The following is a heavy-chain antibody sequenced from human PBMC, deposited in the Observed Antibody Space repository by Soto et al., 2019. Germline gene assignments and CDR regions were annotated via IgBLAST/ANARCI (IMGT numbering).Heavy chain of an antibody. CDR3: AKGRSYYYYYGVDV. CDR2: IYYSGST. V-gene: IGHV4-61*01. Sequence: SETLSLTCTVSGGSVSSGSYYWSWIRQPPGKGLEWIGYIYYSGSTNYNPSLKSRVTISVDTSKNQFSLKLSSVTAADTALYYCAKGRSYYYYYGVDVWGQGTTVTVSS. CDR1: GGSVSSGSYY. J-gene: IGHJ6*02.